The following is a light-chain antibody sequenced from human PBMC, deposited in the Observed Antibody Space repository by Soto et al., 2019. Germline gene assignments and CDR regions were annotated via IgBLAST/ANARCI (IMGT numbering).Light chain of an antibody. CDR2: KAS. Sequence: EIQMTQSPSTLSASVGDRVTITCRASQSINSWLAWYQQKPGKAPKLLIYKASSLESGVPSRFSGSGSGTEFTLTISSLQPDDFAAYYCQQYEIYPITFGQGTRLEIK. V-gene: IGKV1-5*03. CDR1: QSINSW. J-gene: IGKJ5*01. CDR3: QQYEIYPIT.